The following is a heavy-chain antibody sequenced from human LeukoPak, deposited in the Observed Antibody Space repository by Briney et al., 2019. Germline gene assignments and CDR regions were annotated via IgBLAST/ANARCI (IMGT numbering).Heavy chain of an antibody. J-gene: IGHJ6*03. Sequence: SETLSLTCTVSGGSISSYYWSWIRQPPGKGLEWIGYIYTSGSTNYNPSLKSRVTISVDTSKNQFSLKLSSVTAADTAVYYCARSGQGYGYYYYYYYMDVWGKGTTVTVSS. CDR2: IYTSGST. V-gene: IGHV4-4*09. CDR3: ARSGQGYGYYYYYYYMDV. CDR1: GGSISSYY. D-gene: IGHD4-17*01.